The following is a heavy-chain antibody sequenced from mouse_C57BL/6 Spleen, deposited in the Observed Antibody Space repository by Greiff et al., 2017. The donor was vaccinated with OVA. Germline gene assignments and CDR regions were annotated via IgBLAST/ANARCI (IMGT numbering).Heavy chain of an antibody. Sequence: QVQLQQPGAELVKPGASVKLSCKASGYTFTSYWMQWVKQRPGQGLEWIGEIDPSDSYTNYNQKFKGKATLTVDTSSSTAYMQLSSLTSEDPAVYYCARWSNPLDYWGQGTSVTVSS. J-gene: IGHJ4*01. CDR3: ARWSNPLDY. D-gene: IGHD2-5*01. V-gene: IGHV1-50*01. CDR2: IDPSDSYT. CDR1: GYTFTSYW.